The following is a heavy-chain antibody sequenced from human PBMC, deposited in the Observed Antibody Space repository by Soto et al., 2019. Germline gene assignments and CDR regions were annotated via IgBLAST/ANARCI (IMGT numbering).Heavy chain of an antibody. Sequence: QITLKESGPTLVKPTQTLTLTCTFSGFSLSTSGVGVGWIRQPPGKALEWLALIYWDDDKRYSPSLKSRVTNTKDTSKNQVVHTMTNLDPVDTATDYCANRWVAYFDYWGEGTLVTVAS. J-gene: IGHJ4*02. CDR2: IYWDDDK. CDR1: GFSLSTSGVG. D-gene: IGHD5-12*01. V-gene: IGHV2-5*02. CDR3: ANRWVAYFDY.